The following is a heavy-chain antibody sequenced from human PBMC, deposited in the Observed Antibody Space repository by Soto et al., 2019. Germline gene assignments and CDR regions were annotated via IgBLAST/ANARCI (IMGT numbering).Heavy chain of an antibody. V-gene: IGHV4-30-4*01. CDR3: ARASIAELTLDP. J-gene: IGHJ5*02. D-gene: IGHD6-13*01. Sequence: SETLSLTCTVSGGSISSGDYYWSWIRQPPGKGLEWIGYIYYSGSTYYNPSLKSRVTISVDTSKNQFSLKLSSVTAADTAVYYCARASIAELTLDPWGQGTLVTVSS. CDR1: GGSISSGDYY. CDR2: IYYSGST.